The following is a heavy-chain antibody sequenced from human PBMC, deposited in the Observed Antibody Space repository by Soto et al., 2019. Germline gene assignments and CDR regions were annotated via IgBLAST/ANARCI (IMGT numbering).Heavy chain of an antibody. CDR3: ARDQYSYGYDYYYAMDV. J-gene: IGHJ6*02. CDR2: IIPIFGTA. Sequence: QVQLVQSGAEVKKPGSSVKVSCKASGGTFSSYAISWVRQAPGQGLEWMGGIIPIFGTANYAQKFQGRVTITADESTSTAYMELSSLRSEDTAVYYCARDQYSYGYDYYYAMDVWGQGTTVTVSS. V-gene: IGHV1-69*12. CDR1: GGTFSSYA. D-gene: IGHD5-18*01.